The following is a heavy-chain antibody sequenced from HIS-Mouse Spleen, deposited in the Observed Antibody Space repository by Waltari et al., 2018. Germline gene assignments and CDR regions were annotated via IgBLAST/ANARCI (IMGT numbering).Heavy chain of an antibody. J-gene: IGHJ2*01. Sequence: QLQLQESGPGLVKPSETLSLTCTLSGGSTRSISYSWLWIRQPPGKGLEWIGSIYYSGSTYYNPSLKSRVTISVDTSKNQFSLKLSSVTAADTAVYYCAREIPYSSSWYDWYFDLWGRGTLVTVSS. CDR2: IYYSGST. D-gene: IGHD6-13*01. V-gene: IGHV4-39*07. CDR3: AREIPYSSSWYDWYFDL. CDR1: GGSTRSISYS.